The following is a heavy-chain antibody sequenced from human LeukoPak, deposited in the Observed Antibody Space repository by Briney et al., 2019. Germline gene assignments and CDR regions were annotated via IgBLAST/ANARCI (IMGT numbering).Heavy chain of an antibody. V-gene: IGHV3-7*03. CDR1: GVTVSDYW. Sequence: GGALRLSCAVSGVTVSDYWMSWVRQAPGKGREWGANIKQDGSVKYYVDSVKGRFTISRDNAKNSLYLQMNSLRVEDTAIYYCARVGEYCSGVSCSYGWFDPWGQGTLVTVSS. CDR2: IKQDGSVK. D-gene: IGHD2-15*01. CDR3: ARVGEYCSGVSCSYGWFDP. J-gene: IGHJ5*02.